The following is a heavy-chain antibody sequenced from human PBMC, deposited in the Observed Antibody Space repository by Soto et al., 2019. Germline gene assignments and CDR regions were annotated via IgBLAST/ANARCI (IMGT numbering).Heavy chain of an antibody. D-gene: IGHD6-13*01. Sequence: GGSLRLSCAASGFTFSSYAMSWVRQAPGKGLEWVSVISGSGGNTHYADSVKGRFTISRDNSKNTLYLQMNSLRAEDTAVYYCAKVDSSSWVDDRGQATRVTVAS. V-gene: IGHV3-23*01. J-gene: IGHJ4*01. CDR3: AKVDSSSWVDD. CDR1: GFTFSSYA. CDR2: ISGSGGNT.